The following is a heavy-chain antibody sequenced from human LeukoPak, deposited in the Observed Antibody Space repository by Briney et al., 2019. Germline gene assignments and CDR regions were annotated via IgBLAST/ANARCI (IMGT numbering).Heavy chain of an antibody. CDR3: AKDLGVVVARYYFDY. D-gene: IGHD2-15*01. V-gene: IGHV3-23*01. CDR2: ISGTGGTT. Sequence: GGSLRLSCAASGFTFSNYSMSWVRQAPGKGLEWVSTISGTGGTTYYADSVKGRFTISRDNSKNTLYLQMNSLRAEDTAVYYCAKDLGVVVARYYFDYWGQGTLVTVSS. CDR1: GFTFSNYS. J-gene: IGHJ4*02.